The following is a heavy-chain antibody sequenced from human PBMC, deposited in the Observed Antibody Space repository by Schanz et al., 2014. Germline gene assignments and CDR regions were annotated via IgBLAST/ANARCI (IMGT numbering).Heavy chain of an antibody. J-gene: IGHJ3*01. D-gene: IGHD2-2*01. CDR1: GDTFRSYT. Sequence: QVQLVQSGAEVKKPGSSVKVSCKASGDTFRSYTINWVRHAPGQGLEWVGRIIPITGITNYAQKFQGRVTFTADKSTSTAFLEVNSLRSEDTAVYYCARGSCTASGCYDAFDLWGQGTLVTVSS. V-gene: IGHV1-69*04. CDR3: ARGSCTASGCYDAFDL. CDR2: IIPITGIT.